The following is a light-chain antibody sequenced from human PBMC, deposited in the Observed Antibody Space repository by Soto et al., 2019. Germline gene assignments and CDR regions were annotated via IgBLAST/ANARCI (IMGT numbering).Light chain of an antibody. J-gene: IGLJ2*01. CDR3: GTWDSSLSAVV. Sequence: QSLLTQPPSVSAAPGQKVTISCSGSSSNIGNNYVSWYQQLPGTAPKLLIYDNNKRPSGIPDRFSGSKSGTSATLGITGLQTGDEADYHCGTWDSSLSAVVFGGGTKLTVL. CDR1: SSNIGNNY. V-gene: IGLV1-51*01. CDR2: DNN.